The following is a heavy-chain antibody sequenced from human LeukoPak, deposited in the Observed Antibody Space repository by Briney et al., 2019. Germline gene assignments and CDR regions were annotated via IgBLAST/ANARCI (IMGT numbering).Heavy chain of an antibody. CDR3: ARRAGAYSHPYDY. Sequence: GGSLRLSCTVSGFTVSSNSMSWVRQAPGKGLEWVSFIYIDNTHYSDSVKGRFTISRDNSKNTLYLQMNSLRDEDTAVYYCARRAGAYSHPYDYWGQGTLVTVSS. V-gene: IGHV3-53*01. CDR2: IYIDNT. CDR1: GFTVSSNS. J-gene: IGHJ4*02. D-gene: IGHD4/OR15-4a*01.